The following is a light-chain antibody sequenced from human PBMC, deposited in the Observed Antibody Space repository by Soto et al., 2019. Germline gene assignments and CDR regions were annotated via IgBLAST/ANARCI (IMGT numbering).Light chain of an antibody. CDR2: DAS. CDR3: QQYNSYST. CDR1: QSISSW. J-gene: IGKJ1*01. Sequence: DIPMTQSPSTLSASVGDRVTITCRASQSISSWLAWYQQKPGKAPKLLIYDASSLESGVPSRFSGSGSGTEFTLTISSLQPDDVATYYCQQYNSYSTFGQGTKLEIK. V-gene: IGKV1-5*01.